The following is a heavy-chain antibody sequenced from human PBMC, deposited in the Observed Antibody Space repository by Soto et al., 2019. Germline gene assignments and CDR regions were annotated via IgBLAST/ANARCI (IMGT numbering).Heavy chain of an antibody. CDR1: GFTVSSNY. V-gene: IGHV3-66*01. J-gene: IGHJ4*02. D-gene: IGHD5-18*01. CDR3: ARDQGYSHS. CDR2: IFSGGST. Sequence: EVQLVESGGGLVQPGGSLRLSCAASGFTVSSNYMSWVRQAPGKGLEWVSFIFSGGSTYYADSVKGRFTISRDNSKNALYLQRNSLRAEDTDVYYCARDQGYSHSWGQGTLVTVSS.